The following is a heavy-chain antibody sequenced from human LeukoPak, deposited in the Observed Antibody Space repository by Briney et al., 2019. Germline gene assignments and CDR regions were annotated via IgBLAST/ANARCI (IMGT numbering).Heavy chain of an antibody. Sequence: GGSLRLSCVAFGFNFSDFWMICVRQAPGKGLEWVANINLDESETYYRDSVKGRFTISRDNAKNLLYLQVDNAAVDYSSVYYCYTEYCTDKGNFDLWGRGTLVTVSS. CDR3: YTEYCTDKGNFDL. D-gene: IGHD2/OR15-2a*01. CDR1: GFNFSDFW. J-gene: IGHJ2*01. CDR2: INLDESET. V-gene: IGHV3-7*02.